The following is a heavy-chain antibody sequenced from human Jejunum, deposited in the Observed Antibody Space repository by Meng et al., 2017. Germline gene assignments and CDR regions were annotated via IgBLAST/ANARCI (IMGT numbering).Heavy chain of an antibody. CDR1: GDSLNSPDYY. J-gene: IGHJ4*02. CDR3: ARSPYSGSALPFFDY. CDR2: IYYSGST. D-gene: IGHD1-26*01. Sequence: APRQVPVPGLVNPSQTLSLTCTVSGDSLNSPDYYWSWIRQPPEKGLEWIGYIYYSGSTYYNPSLKSRVSISGDTSNKQFSLKLTSVTAADTAVYYCARSPYSGSALPFFDYWGQGSLVTVSS. V-gene: IGHV4-30-4*01.